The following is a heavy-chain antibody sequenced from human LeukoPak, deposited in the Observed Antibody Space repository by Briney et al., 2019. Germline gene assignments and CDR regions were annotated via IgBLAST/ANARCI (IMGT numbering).Heavy chain of an antibody. V-gene: IGHV4-31*03. Sequence: PSQTLSLTCTVSGVSISSGGYYWSWIRQHPGKGLEWIGYIYYSGSTYYNPSLKSRVTISVDTSKNQFSLKLSSVTAADTAVYYCARERTYYYDSSGGDHGFDPWGQGTLVTVSS. CDR2: IYYSGST. D-gene: IGHD3-22*01. CDR1: GVSISSGGYY. J-gene: IGHJ5*02. CDR3: ARERTYYYDSSGGDHGFDP.